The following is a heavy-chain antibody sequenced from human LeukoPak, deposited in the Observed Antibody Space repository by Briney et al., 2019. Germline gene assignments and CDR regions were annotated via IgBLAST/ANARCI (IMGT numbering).Heavy chain of an antibody. CDR1: GFTFSTYA. D-gene: IGHD4-17*01. Sequence: GGSLRLSCAASGFTFSTYAMGWVRQAPGKGLEWVSVFCGRGGCTYYAESVKGRFTISKDNSKNTLYLQMESLRTEDTAVYYCAAHGANGAYWGQGALVTVSS. CDR2: FCGRGGCT. J-gene: IGHJ4*02. CDR3: AAHGANGAY. V-gene: IGHV3-23*01.